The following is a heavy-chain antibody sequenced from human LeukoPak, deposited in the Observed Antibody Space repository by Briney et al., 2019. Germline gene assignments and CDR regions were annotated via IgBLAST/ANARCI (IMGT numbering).Heavy chain of an antibody. CDR2: IYYSGST. Sequence: SQTLSLTCTVSGGSISSSSYYWGWIRQPPGKGLEWIGSIYYSGSTYYNPSLKSRVTISVDTSKNQFSLKLSSVTAADTAVYYCARASSRGGRADFDYWGQGTLVTVSS. J-gene: IGHJ4*02. CDR3: ARASSRGGRADFDY. V-gene: IGHV4-39*07. CDR1: GGSISSSSYY.